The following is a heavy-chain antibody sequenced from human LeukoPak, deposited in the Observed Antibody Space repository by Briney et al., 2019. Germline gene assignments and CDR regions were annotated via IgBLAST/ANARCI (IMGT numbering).Heavy chain of an antibody. Sequence: SETLSLTCAVYGGSFSGYYRSWIRQPPGKGLEWIGEINHSGSTNYNPSLKSRVTISVDTSKNQFSLKLSSVTAADTAVYYCARSPVAALDYWGQGTLVTVSS. CDR2: INHSGST. CDR3: ARSPVAALDY. J-gene: IGHJ4*02. V-gene: IGHV4-34*01. CDR1: GGSFSGYY. D-gene: IGHD2-15*01.